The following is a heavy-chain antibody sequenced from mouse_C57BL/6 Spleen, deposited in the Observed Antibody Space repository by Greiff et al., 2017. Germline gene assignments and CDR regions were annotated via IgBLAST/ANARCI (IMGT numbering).Heavy chain of an antibody. D-gene: IGHD1-1*01. Sequence: QVQLQQPGAELVKPGASVKMSCKASGYTFTSYWITWVKQRPGQGLEWIGDIYPGSGSTNYNEKFKSKATLTVDTSSITAYMQLSSLTSEDSAVYYCARFYYGSSYWYFDVWGTGTTVTVSS. CDR2: IYPGSGST. V-gene: IGHV1-55*01. J-gene: IGHJ1*03. CDR1: GYTFTSYW. CDR3: ARFYYGSSYWYFDV.